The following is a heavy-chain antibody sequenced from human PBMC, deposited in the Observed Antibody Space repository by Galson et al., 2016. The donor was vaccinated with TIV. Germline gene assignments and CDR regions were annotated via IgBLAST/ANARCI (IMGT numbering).Heavy chain of an antibody. CDR3: ERPPYCGGRCYKYVL. V-gene: IGHV1-3*01. J-gene: IGHJ1*01. Sequence: SVKVSCKASGFTFTSYVMHWVRQAPGQRLEWMGWINAGNGNTKYSQKLQGRVTINRDTSASKAYMELSSLTSEDTAAYYCERPPYCGGRCYKYVLGGQGTQVTVSS. D-gene: IGHD2-21*01. CDR1: GFTFTSYV. CDR2: INAGNGNT.